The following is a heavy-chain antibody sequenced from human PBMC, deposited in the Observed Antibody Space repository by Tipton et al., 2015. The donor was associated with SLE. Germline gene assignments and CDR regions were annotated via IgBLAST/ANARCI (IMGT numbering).Heavy chain of an antibody. J-gene: IGHJ4*02. D-gene: IGHD3-16*02. V-gene: IGHV4-34*01. CDR2: IHDSGSS. CDR3: ARGRVDYIRGSYRPSSFDY. CDR1: GGSLSSYY. Sequence: TLSLTCTVSGGSLSSYYWSWIRQSPGKGLEWIGDIHDSGSSNYNPSLKSRVTISVDTSKNQISLNLSSVTAADTAVYYCARGRVDYIRGSYRPSSFDYWGQGTQVTVSS.